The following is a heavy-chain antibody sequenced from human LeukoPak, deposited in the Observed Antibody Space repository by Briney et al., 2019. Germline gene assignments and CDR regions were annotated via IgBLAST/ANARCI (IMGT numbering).Heavy chain of an antibody. CDR1: GFTFSDYS. CDR3: TTYLYGSGTN. CDR2: IKSKTDGGTA. Sequence: GGSLRLSCAASGFTFSDYSMNWVRQAPGKGLEWVGRIKSKTDGGTADYAAPVKGRLTISRDDSKSTLYLQMSSLKAEDTAVYYCTTYLYGSGTNWGQGTLVTVSS. J-gene: IGHJ4*02. D-gene: IGHD3-10*01. V-gene: IGHV3-15*01.